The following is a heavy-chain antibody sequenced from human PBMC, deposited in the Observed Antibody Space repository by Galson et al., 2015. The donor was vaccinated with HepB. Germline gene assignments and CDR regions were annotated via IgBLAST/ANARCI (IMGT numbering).Heavy chain of an antibody. D-gene: IGHD6-19*01. CDR2: INTNTGNP. CDR3: ARVYSSGWQLFDY. CDR1: GYTFTSYA. J-gene: IGHJ4*02. Sequence: SVKVSCKASGYTFTSYAMNWVRQAPGQGLERMGWINTNTGNPTYAQGFTGRFVFSLDTSVSTAYLQISSLKAEDTAVYYCARVYSSGWQLFDYWGQGTLVTVSS. V-gene: IGHV7-4-1*02.